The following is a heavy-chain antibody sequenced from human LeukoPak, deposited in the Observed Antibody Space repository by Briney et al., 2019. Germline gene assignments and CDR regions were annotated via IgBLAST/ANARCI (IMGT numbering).Heavy chain of an antibody. V-gene: IGHV3-23*01. J-gene: IGHJ4*02. D-gene: IGHD6-19*01. Sequence: GGSLRLSCAASGFTFSSYAMSWVRQAPGKGLERVSAISGSGGSTYYADSVKGRFTISRDNSKNTLYLQMNSLRAEDTAVYYCAKGAGSGWYSGQTRDYFDYWGQGTLVTVSS. CDR2: ISGSGGST. CDR1: GFTFSSYA. CDR3: AKGAGSGWYSGQTRDYFDY.